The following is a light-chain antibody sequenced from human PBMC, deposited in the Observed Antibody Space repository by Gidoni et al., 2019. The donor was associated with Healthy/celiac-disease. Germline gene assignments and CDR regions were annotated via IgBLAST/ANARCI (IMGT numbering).Light chain of an antibody. CDR2: AAS. CDR3: QQSYSTDWT. V-gene: IGKV1-39*01. CDR1: QSISSY. Sequence: DIQMTQSPSSLSASVGDRVTITCRASQSISSYLNLYQQKPGKAPKLLIYAASSLQSGVPSRFSGSGSGTDFTLTISSLQPEDFATYSCQQSYSTDWTFGQGTKVEIK. J-gene: IGKJ1*01.